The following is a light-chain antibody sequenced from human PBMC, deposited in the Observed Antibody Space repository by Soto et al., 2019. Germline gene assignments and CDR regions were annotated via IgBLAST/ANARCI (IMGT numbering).Light chain of an antibody. CDR3: QQYGSSLGVT. CDR1: QSVSSSY. Sequence: EIGLARSPGTLSLSPGERATLSCRASQSVSSSYLAWYQQKPGQAPRLLIYGASNRATGVPVRFSGSGSETDFTLTISRLEPEDFAVYYCQQYGSSLGVTFGGGTKVDIK. J-gene: IGKJ4*01. CDR2: GAS. V-gene: IGKV3-20*01.